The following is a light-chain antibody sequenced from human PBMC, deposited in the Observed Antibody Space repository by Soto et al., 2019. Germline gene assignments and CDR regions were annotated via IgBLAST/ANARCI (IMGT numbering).Light chain of an antibody. J-gene: IGLJ1*01. CDR3: QSYDSSLSGSRV. CDR1: RSNIGAGYD. Sequence: QSVLTQPPSVSRAPGQRVTIYCTGSRSNIGAGYDVHWYQQLPGTAPKLLIYGNSNTPSGVPDRFSGSKSGTSASLAITGLQAEDEADYYCQSYDSSLSGSRVFGTGTKVTVL. CDR2: GNS. V-gene: IGLV1-40*01.